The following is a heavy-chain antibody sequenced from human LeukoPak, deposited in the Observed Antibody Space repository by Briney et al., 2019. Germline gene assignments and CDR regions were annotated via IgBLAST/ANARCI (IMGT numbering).Heavy chain of an antibody. CDR1: GFTLSSYA. V-gene: IGHV3-30-3*01. CDR2: ISYDGSNK. CDR3: ARDFWDIVVVPAAPHYYFDY. D-gene: IGHD2-2*01. Sequence: GGSLRLSCAASGFTLSSYAMHWVRQAPGKGLEWVAVISYDGSNKYYADSVKGRFTISRDNSKNTLYLQMNSLRAEDTAVYYCARDFWDIVVVPAAPHYYFDYWGQGTLVTVSS. J-gene: IGHJ4*02.